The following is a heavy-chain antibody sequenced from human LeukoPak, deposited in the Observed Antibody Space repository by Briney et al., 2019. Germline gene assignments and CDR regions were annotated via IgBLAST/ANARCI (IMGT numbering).Heavy chain of an antibody. CDR1: GGSFSGYY. D-gene: IGHD3-22*01. Sequence: SETLSLTCAVYGGSFSGYYWSWIRQPPGKGLGWIGEINHSGSTNYNPSLKSRVTISVDTSKNQFSLKLSSVTAADTAVYYCARRDGSSGYSLDYWGQGTLVTVSS. V-gene: IGHV4-34*01. J-gene: IGHJ4*02. CDR2: INHSGST. CDR3: ARRDGSSGYSLDY.